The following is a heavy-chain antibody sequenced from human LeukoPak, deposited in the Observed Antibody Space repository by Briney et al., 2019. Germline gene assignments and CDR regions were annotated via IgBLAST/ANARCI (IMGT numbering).Heavy chain of an antibody. V-gene: IGHV3-48*03. CDR2: ISSSDSTI. D-gene: IGHD4-23*01. CDR1: GFTFSSYE. Sequence: GGSLRLSCAASGFTFSSYEMHWVRQAPGKGLEWISYISSSDSTIYYADFVKGRFTISRDNAKNSLYLQMNSLRAEDTAVYYCARDYGGSSPFDSWGQGTLVTVSS. CDR3: ARDYGGSSPFDS. J-gene: IGHJ4*02.